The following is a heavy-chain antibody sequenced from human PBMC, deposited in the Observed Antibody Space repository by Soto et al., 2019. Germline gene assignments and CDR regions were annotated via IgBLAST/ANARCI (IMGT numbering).Heavy chain of an antibody. CDR2: IIPSGGST. Sequence: QVQLVQSGAEVKKPGASVKVSCKASGYSFTSYSLHWVRQAPGQGLEWVGRIIPSGGSTLYSQKFQGRVSLTRDTSSSTVYMELRSLKSDDTAVYYCARDWGMGFNGGSCYANWFDPWGQGTLVTVSS. D-gene: IGHD2-8*01. CDR1: GYSFTSYS. V-gene: IGHV1-46*01. J-gene: IGHJ5*02. CDR3: ARDWGMGFNGGSCYANWFDP.